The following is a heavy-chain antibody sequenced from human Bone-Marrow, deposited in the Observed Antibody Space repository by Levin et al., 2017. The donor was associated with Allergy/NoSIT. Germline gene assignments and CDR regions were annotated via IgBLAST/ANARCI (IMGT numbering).Heavy chain of an antibody. CDR3: ARVEPNRERWFDP. Sequence: PSETLSLTCTVSGGSISSYYWSWIRQPPGKGLEWIGYIYYSGSTNYNPSLKSRVTISVDTSKNQFSLKLSSVTAADTAVYYCARVEPNRERWFDPWGQGTLVTVSS. CDR1: GGSISSYY. V-gene: IGHV4-59*01. D-gene: IGHD1-1*01. CDR2: IYYSGST. J-gene: IGHJ5*02.